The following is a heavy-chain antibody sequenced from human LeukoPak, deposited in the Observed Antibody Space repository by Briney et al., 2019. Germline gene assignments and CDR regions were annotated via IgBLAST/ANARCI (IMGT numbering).Heavy chain of an antibody. Sequence: PSETLSLTCIVSGGSISSSSYYWGWIRQPPGKGLEWIGSIYHSGSTYYNPSLKSRVTISVDTSKNQFSLKLSSVTAADTAVYYCAREAGGRYYYDSSGYYLYYFDYWGQGTLVTVSS. CDR2: IYHSGST. CDR1: GGSISSSSYY. D-gene: IGHD3-22*01. CDR3: AREAGGRYYYDSSGYYLYYFDY. V-gene: IGHV4-39*07. J-gene: IGHJ4*02.